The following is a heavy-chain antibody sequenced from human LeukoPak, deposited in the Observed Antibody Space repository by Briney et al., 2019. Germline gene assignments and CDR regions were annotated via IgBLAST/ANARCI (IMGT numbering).Heavy chain of an antibody. Sequence: SETLSLTCTVSGGSISSSAYFWGWIRQPPGQALEWIGNIYYSGSTDYNPSLNIRVTISVDTPKNQLSLKLTSVTDADTAVYYCARDLVDLRGYSWDNWFDPWGQGILVTVSS. CDR2: IYYSGST. D-gene: IGHD5-18*01. J-gene: IGHJ5*02. V-gene: IGHV4-39*07. CDR1: GGSISSSAYF. CDR3: ARDLVDLRGYSWDNWFDP.